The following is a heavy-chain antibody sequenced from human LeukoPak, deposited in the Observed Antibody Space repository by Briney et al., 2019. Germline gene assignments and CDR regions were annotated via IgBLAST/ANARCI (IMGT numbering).Heavy chain of an antibody. CDR2: IRYDGSNK. CDR3: AKDRASWYYGSGSYYNPPDYFDY. J-gene: IGHJ4*02. Sequence: PGGSLRLSCAASGFTFSSYGMHWVRQAPGKGLEWVAFIRYDGSNKYYADSVKGRFTISRDNSKNTLYLQMNSLRAEDTAVYYCAKDRASWYYGSGSYYNPPDYFDYWGQGTLVTVSS. D-gene: IGHD3-10*01. CDR1: GFTFSSYG. V-gene: IGHV3-30*02.